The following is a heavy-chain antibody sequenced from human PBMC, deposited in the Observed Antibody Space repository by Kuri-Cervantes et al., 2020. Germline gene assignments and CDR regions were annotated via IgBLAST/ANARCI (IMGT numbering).Heavy chain of an antibody. CDR1: GYSISSGYY. CDR3: ARRGSSSWYFQH. CDR2: IYHSGST. V-gene: IGHV4-38-2*01. Sequence: SETLSLTCAVSGYSISSGYYWGWIRQPPGKGLEWIGSIYHSGSTYYNPSLKSRVTISVDTSKNQFSLRLSSVTAADTAVYYCARRGSSSWYFQHWGQGTLVTVSS. J-gene: IGHJ1*01. D-gene: IGHD6-13*01.